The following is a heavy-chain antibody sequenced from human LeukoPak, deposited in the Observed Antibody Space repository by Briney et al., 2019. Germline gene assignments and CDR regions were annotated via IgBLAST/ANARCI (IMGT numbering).Heavy chain of an antibody. J-gene: IGHJ4*02. CDR2: IYYSGST. V-gene: IGHV4-59*01. Sequence: PSETLSLTCTVSGGSISSYYWSWIRQPPGKGLEWIGYIYYSGSTNYNPSLKSRVTISVDTSKNQFSLKLSSVTAADTAVYYCARVPYSGSYFFDYWGQGTLVTVSS. D-gene: IGHD1-26*01. CDR1: GGSISSYY. CDR3: ARVPYSGSYFFDY.